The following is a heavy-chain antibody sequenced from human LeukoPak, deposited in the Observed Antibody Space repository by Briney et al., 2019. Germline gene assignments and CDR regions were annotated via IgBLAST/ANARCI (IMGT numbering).Heavy chain of an antibody. Sequence: PSETPSLTCAVSGGSISSSNWWSWVRQPPGKGLEWIGEIYHSGSTNYNPSLKSRVTISVDKSKNQFSLKLSSVTAADTAVAYFARVGPENVFDIWGQGTMVPVSS. CDR3: ARVGPENVFDI. J-gene: IGHJ3*02. V-gene: IGHV4-4*02. CDR1: GGSISSSNW. CDR2: IYHSGST.